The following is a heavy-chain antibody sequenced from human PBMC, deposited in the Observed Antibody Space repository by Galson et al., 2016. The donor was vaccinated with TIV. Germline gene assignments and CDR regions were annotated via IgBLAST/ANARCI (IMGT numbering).Heavy chain of an antibody. J-gene: IGHJ4*02. V-gene: IGHV3-11*01. Sequence: SLRLSCAASGFTFSDYHMSWLRRTPGKGLEWIAHITSGASSRYYAESVKGRFTISRDDAKNSLFLQMNSLRIDDTAVYYCAKDLAVRGSFYGAFDYWGPGTVVSVSS. D-gene: IGHD2/OR15-2a*01. CDR2: ITSGASSR. CDR3: AKDLAVRGSFYGAFDY. CDR1: GFTFSDYH.